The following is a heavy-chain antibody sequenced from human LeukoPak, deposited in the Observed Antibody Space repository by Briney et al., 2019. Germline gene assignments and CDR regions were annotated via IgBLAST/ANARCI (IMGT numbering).Heavy chain of an antibody. CDR3: ARDDYGGNSFVDY. J-gene: IGHJ4*02. Sequence: ASVKVSCKASGYTFTSYYMHWVRQAPGQGLEWMGIINPSGGSTSYAQKFQGRVTMTRGMSTSTVYMELSSLRSEDTAVYYCARDDYGGNSFVDYWGQGTLVTVSS. V-gene: IGHV1-46*01. CDR1: GYTFTSYY. CDR2: INPSGGST. D-gene: IGHD4-23*01.